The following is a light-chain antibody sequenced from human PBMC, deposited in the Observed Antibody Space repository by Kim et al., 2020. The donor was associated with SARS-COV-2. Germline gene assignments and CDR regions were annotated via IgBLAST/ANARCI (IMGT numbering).Light chain of an antibody. CDR3: QQSYKIPYT. CDR1: QTLRKY. V-gene: IGKV1-39*01. Sequence: DIQMTQSPSSLSASVADRVTVTCRARQTLRKYLNWPHQQPGYAPTLLIYAASSLQSGVPSRFSGSGSGTDFTLTISSLQPEDSATYYCQQSYKIPYTVGQGSKLEI. CDR2: AAS. J-gene: IGKJ2*01.